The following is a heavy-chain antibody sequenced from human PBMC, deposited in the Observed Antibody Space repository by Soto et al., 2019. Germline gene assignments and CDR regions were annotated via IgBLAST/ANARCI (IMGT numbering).Heavy chain of an antibody. Sequence: QVQLVQSGAEVKKPGSSVKVSCKASGGTFSSYAISWVRQAPGQGLEWMVGIIPIFGTANYAQKFQGKVTITADESTSTAYMELSRLRSEDTAVYYCARVRPGRIQLWLPAFDIWGQGTMVTVSS. CDR1: GGTFSSYA. D-gene: IGHD5-18*01. J-gene: IGHJ3*02. CDR3: ARVRPGRIQLWLPAFDI. CDR2: IIPIFGTA. V-gene: IGHV1-69*01.